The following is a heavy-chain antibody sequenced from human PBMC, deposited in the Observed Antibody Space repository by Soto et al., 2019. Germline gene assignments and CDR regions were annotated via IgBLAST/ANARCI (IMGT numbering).Heavy chain of an antibody. CDR3: AKDFIAAGPGAIEGGGWES. Sequence: EVHLLESGGGLVQPGGSLRLSCAASGFTFNNYAMSWVRQAPGKGLEWVSIITGGGGATYYADSVKGRFTISRDNSKNTLDLQMDSLRAEDTAVYYWAKDFIAAGPGAIEGGGWESWGQGTLVTVST. D-gene: IGHD6-13*01. CDR1: GFTFNNYA. V-gene: IGHV3-23*01. J-gene: IGHJ5*02. CDR2: ITGGGGAT.